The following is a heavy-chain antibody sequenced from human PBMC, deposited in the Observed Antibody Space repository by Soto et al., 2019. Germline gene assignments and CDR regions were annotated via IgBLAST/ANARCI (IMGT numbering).Heavy chain of an antibody. CDR2: FSATSENT. Sequence: EVQLLESGGGLVQPGGSLRLSCVGSGFFFSSYTMTWVRQAPGKXXXXVSSFSATSENTYYTDSVRCQFTISRDNSKNTLFLQMNSLTAEDTAMYYCAKARDQQWVRLPFDYWGQGILVIVSS. J-gene: IGHJ4*02. D-gene: IGHD6-19*01. V-gene: IGHV3-23*01. CDR3: AKARDQQWVRLPFDY. CDR1: GFFFSSYT.